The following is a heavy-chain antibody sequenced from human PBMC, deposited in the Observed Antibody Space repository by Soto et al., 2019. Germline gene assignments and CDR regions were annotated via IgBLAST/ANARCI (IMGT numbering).Heavy chain of an antibody. Sequence: EVHLLQSGGGLVQPGGSLRLSCAASGFSFSSFALGWVRQSPGKGLEWVAAVSGRGGDTYYANSVKGRFTISRDNSQNTLFLQMNSLRAEDSDIYYCAKDPNYDFWSGFSAVYFDYWGQGTLVTVSS. CDR3: AKDPNYDFWSGFSAVYFDY. D-gene: IGHD3-3*01. V-gene: IGHV3-23*01. CDR1: GFSFSSFA. J-gene: IGHJ4*02. CDR2: VSGRGGDT.